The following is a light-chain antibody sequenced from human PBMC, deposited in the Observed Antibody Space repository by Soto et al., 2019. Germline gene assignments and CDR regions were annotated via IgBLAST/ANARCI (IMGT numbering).Light chain of an antibody. Sequence: EIVMTQSPATLSVSPGETATLSCRASQSVNSNLAWYQQKPGQAPRLLISDASTRAAGLPARFSGSGSGTDFTLTISSLQSEDFAVYFCQQANNWPKTFGKGSKV. CDR3: QQANNWPKT. CDR1: QSVNSN. V-gene: IGKV3-15*01. CDR2: DAS. J-gene: IGKJ1*01.